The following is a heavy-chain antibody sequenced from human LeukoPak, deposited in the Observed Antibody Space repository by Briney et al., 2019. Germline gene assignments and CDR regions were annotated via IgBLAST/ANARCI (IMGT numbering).Heavy chain of an antibody. CDR2: IRSSSSYI. J-gene: IGHJ3*02. CDR1: GFTFSSYS. CDR3: ARPLTTVTTSAFDI. D-gene: IGHD4-17*01. Sequence: GGSLRLSCAASGFTFSSYSMNWVRQAPGKGLEWVSSIRSSSSYIYYADSVKGRFTISRDNAKNSLYLQMNSLRAEDTAVYYCARPLTTVTTSAFDIWGQGTMVTVSS. V-gene: IGHV3-21*01.